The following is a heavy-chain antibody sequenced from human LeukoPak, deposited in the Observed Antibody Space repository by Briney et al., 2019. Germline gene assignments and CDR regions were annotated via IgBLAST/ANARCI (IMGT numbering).Heavy chain of an antibody. D-gene: IGHD2-15*01. CDR1: GYTFTGYY. CDR2: INPNSGGT. Sequence: GASVKVSCKASGYTFTGYYMHWVRQAPGQGLEWMGWINPNSGGTNYAQKFQGRVTMTRDTSISTAYMELSRLRSDDTAVYYCARVVVVAAVRDNWFDPWGQGTLVTVSS. J-gene: IGHJ5*02. CDR3: ARVVVVAAVRDNWFDP. V-gene: IGHV1-2*02.